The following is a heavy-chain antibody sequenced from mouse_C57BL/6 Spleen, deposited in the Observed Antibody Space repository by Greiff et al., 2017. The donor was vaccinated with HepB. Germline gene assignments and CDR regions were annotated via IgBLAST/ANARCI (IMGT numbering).Heavy chain of an antibody. V-gene: IGHV7-1*01. CDR1: GFTFSDFY. CDR3: ARDAPHYYGSSAYFDV. J-gene: IGHJ1*03. Sequence: EVKVVESGGGLVQSGRSLRLSCATSGFTFSDFYMEWVRQAPGKGLEWIAASRNKANDYTTEYSASVKGRFIVSRDTSQSILYLQMNALRAEDTAIYYCARDAPHYYGSSAYFDVWGTGTTVTVSS. D-gene: IGHD1-1*01. CDR2: SRNKANDYTT.